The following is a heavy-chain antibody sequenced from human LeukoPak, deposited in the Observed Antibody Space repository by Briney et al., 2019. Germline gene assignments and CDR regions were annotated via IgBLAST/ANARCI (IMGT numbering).Heavy chain of an antibody. Sequence: GGSLRLSCAASGFSFSRYGMKWVRQAPGKGLEWLSYIRSSDSTTYYAHSVKGRSNIYRGKAKNSLYLQMDSPRVEDTAVYYCAKRADSSAYFFDYWGQGTLVTVSS. CDR1: GFSFSRYG. V-gene: IGHV3-48*01. CDR3: AKRADSSAYFFDY. J-gene: IGHJ4*02. D-gene: IGHD3-22*01. CDR2: IRSSDSTT.